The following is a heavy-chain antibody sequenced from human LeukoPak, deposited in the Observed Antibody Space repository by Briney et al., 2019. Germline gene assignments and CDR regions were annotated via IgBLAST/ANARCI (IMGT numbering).Heavy chain of an antibody. Sequence: PGGSLRLSCAASGFTFSDHYMDWVRQAPGKGLEWVGRTRNKANSYTTEYAASVKGRFTISRDDSKNSLYLQMNSLKTEDTAVYYCARVGHYGWFDPWGQGTLVTVSS. CDR1: GFTFSDHY. D-gene: IGHD4-17*01. V-gene: IGHV3-72*01. CDR3: ARVGHYGWFDP. CDR2: TRNKANSYTT. J-gene: IGHJ5*02.